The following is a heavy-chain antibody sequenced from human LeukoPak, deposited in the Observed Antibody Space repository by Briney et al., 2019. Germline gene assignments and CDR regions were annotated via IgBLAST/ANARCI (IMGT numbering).Heavy chain of an antibody. Sequence: ASVKVSCTASGGTFSSYAISWVRQTPGQGLEWMGGIIPIFGTANYAQKFQGRVTITADESTSTAYMELSSLRSEDTAVYYCARGGVVVVAAADFDYWGQGTLVTVSS. CDR2: IIPIFGTA. V-gene: IGHV1-69*13. J-gene: IGHJ4*02. CDR3: ARGGVVVVAAADFDY. CDR1: GGTFSSYA. D-gene: IGHD2-15*01.